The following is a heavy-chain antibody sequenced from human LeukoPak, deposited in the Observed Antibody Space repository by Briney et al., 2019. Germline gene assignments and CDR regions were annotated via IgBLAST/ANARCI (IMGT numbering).Heavy chain of an antibody. V-gene: IGHV4-61*02. D-gene: IGHD3-3*01. J-gene: IGHJ3*02. CDR3: ARGASYDSDDAFDI. CDR2: IYTSGST. CDR1: GGSIDSGNYY. Sequence: SETLSLTCTVSGGSIDSGNYYWSWIRQPAGKGLEWIGRIYTSGSTNSHPSLRTRVTISVDTSRNQFSLKLSSVTAADTAVYYCARGASYDSDDAFDIWGQGTMVTVSS.